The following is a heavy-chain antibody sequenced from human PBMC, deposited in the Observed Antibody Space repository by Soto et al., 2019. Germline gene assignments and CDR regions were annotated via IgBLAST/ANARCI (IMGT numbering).Heavy chain of an antibody. J-gene: IGHJ4*02. D-gene: IGHD3-22*01. Sequence: GASVKVSCKASGFTFTSSAVQWVRQARGQRLEWIGWIVVGSGNINYAQKFQERVTITRDMSTSTAYMELSSLRSEDTAVYYCAADYYDSSGYHRFDYWGQGTLVTVSS. CDR2: IVVGSGNI. V-gene: IGHV1-58*01. CDR1: GFTFTSSA. CDR3: AADYYDSSGYHRFDY.